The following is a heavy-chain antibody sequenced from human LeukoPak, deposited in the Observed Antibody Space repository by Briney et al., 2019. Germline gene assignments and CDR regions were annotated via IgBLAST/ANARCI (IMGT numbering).Heavy chain of an antibody. CDR2: INHSGST. CDR1: GGSFSGYY. CDR3: ARAAKQWLVPYYFDY. D-gene: IGHD6-19*01. Sequence: PSETPSLTCAVYGGSFSGYYWSWIRQPPGKGLEWIGEINHSGSTNYNPSLKSRVTISVDTSKNQFSLKLSSVTAADTAVYYCARAAKQWLVPYYFDYWGQGTLVTVSS. J-gene: IGHJ4*02. V-gene: IGHV4-34*01.